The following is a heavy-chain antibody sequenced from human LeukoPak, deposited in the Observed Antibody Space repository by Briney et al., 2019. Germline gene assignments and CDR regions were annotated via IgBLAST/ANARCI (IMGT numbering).Heavy chain of an antibody. D-gene: IGHD3-9*01. CDR2: LSYDGRKE. CDR1: GFTFRSYG. Sequence: GRSLRLSCDASGFTFRSYGMVWVRQTPGKGLEWVAFLSYDGRKEYYADSVKGRFTISRHNSKNTLYLQMNSLRAEDTAVYYCARSGTGFYFDYWGQGTLVTVSS. CDR3: ARSGTGFYFDY. V-gene: IGHV3-30*03. J-gene: IGHJ4*02.